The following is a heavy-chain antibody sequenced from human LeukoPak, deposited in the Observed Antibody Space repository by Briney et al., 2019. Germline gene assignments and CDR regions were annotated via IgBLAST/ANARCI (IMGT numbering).Heavy chain of an antibody. CDR3: AKDLVGATLYYFDY. CDR2: ISGSGGST. V-gene: IGHV3-23*01. CDR1: GFTFSSCA. J-gene: IGHJ4*02. Sequence: GGSLRLSCAASGFTFSSCAMSWVRQAPGKGLEWVSAISGSGGSTYYADSVKGRFTISRGNSKNTLYLQMNSLRAEDTAVYYCAKDLVGATLYYFDYWGQGTLVTVSS. D-gene: IGHD1-26*01.